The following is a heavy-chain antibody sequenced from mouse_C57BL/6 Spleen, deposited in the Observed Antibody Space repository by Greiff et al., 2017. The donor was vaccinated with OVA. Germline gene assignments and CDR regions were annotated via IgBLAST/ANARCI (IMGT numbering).Heavy chain of an antibody. Sequence: EVQLVESGGDLVKPGGSLKLSCAASGFTFSSYGMSWVRQTPDKRLEWVATISSGGSSTYYPDSVKGRFTISRDNAKNTLYLQRSSLKSEDTAMYYCASSDGFDYWGQGTTLTVSS. CDR3: ASSDGFDY. V-gene: IGHV5-6*01. J-gene: IGHJ2*01. CDR1: GFTFSSYG. D-gene: IGHD2-3*01. CDR2: ISSGGSST.